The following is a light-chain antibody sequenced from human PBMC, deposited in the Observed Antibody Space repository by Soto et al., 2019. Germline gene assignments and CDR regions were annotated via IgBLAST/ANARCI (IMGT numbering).Light chain of an antibody. V-gene: IGLV1-44*01. CDR3: AAWDDSLNAVV. J-gene: IGLJ2*01. CDR1: NSNIGTTT. Sequence: QSVLTQPPSASGAPGQRVTISCSESNSNIGTTTVNWYQHVPGTAPKLLIYSSSQRPSGVPDRFSGSRSGTSASLAISGLQSEDEADYYCAAWDDSLNAVVFGGGTKLTVL. CDR2: SSS.